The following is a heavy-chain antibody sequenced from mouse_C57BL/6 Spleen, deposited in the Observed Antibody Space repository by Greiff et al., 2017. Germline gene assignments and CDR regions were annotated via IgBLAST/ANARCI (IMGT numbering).Heavy chain of an antibody. CDR1: GYTFTSYW. J-gene: IGHJ3*01. V-gene: IGHV1-5*01. D-gene: IGHD2-4*01. CDR3: TRDDYDVTWFAY. Sequence: VQLQQSGTVLARPGASVKMSCKTSGYTFTSYWMHWVKQRPGQGLEWIGAIYPGNSDTSYNQKFKGKAKLTAVTSASTAYMELSSLTNEDSAVYYCTRDDYDVTWFAYWGQGTLVTVSA. CDR2: IYPGNSDT.